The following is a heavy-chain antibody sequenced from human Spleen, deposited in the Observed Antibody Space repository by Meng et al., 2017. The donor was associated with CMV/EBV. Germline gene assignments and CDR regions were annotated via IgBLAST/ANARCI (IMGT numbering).Heavy chain of an antibody. CDR2: ISSSGSTI. D-gene: IGHD1/OR15-1a*01. V-gene: IGHV3-48*04. CDR1: GFTFSSYR. CDR3: ARIIITGTGDFDY. J-gene: IGHJ4*02. Sequence: GGSLSLSCAASGFTFSSYRMNWVRQAPGKGLEWVSYISSSGSTIYYADSVKGRFTISRDNAKNSLYLQMNSLRAEDTAVYYCARIIITGTGDFDYWGQGTLVTVSS.